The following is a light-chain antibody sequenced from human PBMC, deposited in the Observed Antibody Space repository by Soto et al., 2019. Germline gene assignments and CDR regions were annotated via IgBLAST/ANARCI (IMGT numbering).Light chain of an antibody. CDR2: GAS. J-gene: IGKJ1*01. CDR1: QSVSSSY. Sequence: EIVLTQSPCNLSLSPGDRATLSCRASQSVSSSYLGCYQQTPGQAPRLLFYGASNRAAGIPDRFSGSWSGTDFTLTISILEPEDVAVYYCQQYGSSGTFGQGTKVDIK. V-gene: IGKV3-20*01. CDR3: QQYGSSGT.